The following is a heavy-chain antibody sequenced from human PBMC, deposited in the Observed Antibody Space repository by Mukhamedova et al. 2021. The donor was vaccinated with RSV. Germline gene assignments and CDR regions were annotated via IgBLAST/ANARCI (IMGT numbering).Heavy chain of an antibody. V-gene: IGHV1-2*02. CDR3: ASPDIVVVPAADDSFDI. J-gene: IGHJ3*02. CDR2: INPNSGGT. Sequence: VRQAPGQGLEWMGWINPNSGGTNYVQKFQGRVTMTRDTSISTAYMELSRLRSDDTAVYYCASPDIVVVPAADDSFDIWGQGTMVT. D-gene: IGHD2-2*01.